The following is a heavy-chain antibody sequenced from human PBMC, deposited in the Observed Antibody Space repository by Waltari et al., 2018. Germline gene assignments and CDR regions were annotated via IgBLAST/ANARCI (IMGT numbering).Heavy chain of an antibody. V-gene: IGHV4-59*11. CDR2: IYYSGST. J-gene: IGHJ2*01. CDR1: GGSISSHY. CDR3: ARVHYYYDSSGYYPNWYFDL. D-gene: IGHD3-22*01. Sequence: QVQLQESGPGLVKPSETLSLTCTVSGGSISSHYWSWIRQPPGKGLEWIGYIYYSGSTNDVPSHKSRGKRSVDTAKNQVSLTRLSVTAADTDVYYCARVHYYYDSSGYYPNWYFDLWGRGTLVTASS.